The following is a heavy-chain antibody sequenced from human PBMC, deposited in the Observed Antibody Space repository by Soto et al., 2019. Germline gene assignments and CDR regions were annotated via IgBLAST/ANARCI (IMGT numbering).Heavy chain of an antibody. Sequence: KPGGSLRLSCAASGFTFSSYSMNWVRQAPGKGLEWVSSISSSSSYIYYADSVKGRFTISRDNSKNTLYLQMNSLRAEDTAVYYCVIAAAGPDFDYWGQGTLVTVSS. CDR3: VIAAAGPDFDY. V-gene: IGHV3-21*04. CDR1: GFTFSSYS. J-gene: IGHJ4*02. D-gene: IGHD6-13*01. CDR2: ISSSSSYI.